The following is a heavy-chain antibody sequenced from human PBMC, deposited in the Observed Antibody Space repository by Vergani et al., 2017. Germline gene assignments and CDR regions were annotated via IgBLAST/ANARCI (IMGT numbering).Heavy chain of an antibody. Sequence: EVQVVESGGGLIKPGGSLRLSCVVSGITFKNAWINRVRQAPGKGLEWIGRIRSKNDGGTADYAAPLKGRFTISRDDSKDSAFLLVNNLKTEDTAVYFCYTDYHDYWGQGTLVTVSS. V-gene: IGHV3-15*01. CDR1: GITFKNAW. J-gene: IGHJ4*02. D-gene: IGHD2-2*02. CDR2: IRSKNDGGTA. CDR3: YTDYHDY.